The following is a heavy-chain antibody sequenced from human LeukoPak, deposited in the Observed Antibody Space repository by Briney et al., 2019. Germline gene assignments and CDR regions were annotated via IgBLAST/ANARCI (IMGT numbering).Heavy chain of an antibody. CDR2: INPNSGGT. J-gene: IGHJ1*01. CDR3: ARAGHDYGDYVYFQH. V-gene: IGHV1-2*04. Sequence: ASVKVSCKASGYTFTGYYMHWVRQAPGQGLEWMGWINPNSGGTNYAQKFQGWVTMTRDTSISTAYMELSRLRSDDTAVYYCARAGHDYGDYVYFQHWGQGTLVTVSS. CDR1: GYTFTGYY. D-gene: IGHD4-17*01.